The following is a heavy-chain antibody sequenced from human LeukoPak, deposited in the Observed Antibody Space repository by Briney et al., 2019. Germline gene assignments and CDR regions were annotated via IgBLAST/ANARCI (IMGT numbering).Heavy chain of an antibody. Sequence: SETLSLTCTVSGGSISSYYWSWIQQPAGKGLEWIGRIYTSGSTNYNPSLKSRVTMSVDTSKNQFSLKLSSVTAADTAVYYCARDYYYDSSGYYLPHYWGQGTLVTVSS. CDR3: ARDYYYDSSGYYLPHY. CDR1: GGSISSYY. V-gene: IGHV4-4*07. CDR2: IYTSGST. D-gene: IGHD3-22*01. J-gene: IGHJ4*02.